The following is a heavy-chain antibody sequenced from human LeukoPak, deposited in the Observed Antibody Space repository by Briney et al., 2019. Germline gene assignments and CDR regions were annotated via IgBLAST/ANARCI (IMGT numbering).Heavy chain of an antibody. CDR3: ARDSIRYSSSSVWSPYYYYYMDV. CDR2: ISYDGSNK. V-gene: IGHV3-30*04. D-gene: IGHD6-6*01. CDR1: GFTFSSYA. Sequence: GGSLRLSCAASGFTFSSYAMHWVRQAPGKGLEWVAVISYDGSNKYYADSVKGRFTISRDNSKNTLYLQMNSLRAEDTAVYYCARDSIRYSSSSVWSPYYYYYMDVWGKGTTVTVSS. J-gene: IGHJ6*03.